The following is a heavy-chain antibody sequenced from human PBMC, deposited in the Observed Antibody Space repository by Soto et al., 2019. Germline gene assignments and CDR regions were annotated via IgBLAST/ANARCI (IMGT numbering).Heavy chain of an antibody. CDR2: IIPIFGTA. J-gene: IGHJ6*02. CDR1: GGTFSSYA. Sequence: ASVKVSCKASGGTFSSYAISWVRQAPGQGLEWMGGIIPIFGTANYAHKFQGRVTITADGSTSTAYMELSSLRSEDTAVYYCASNPRDYYYSGMDGWGQGTTVTV. V-gene: IGHV1-69*13. CDR3: ASNPRDYYYSGMDG.